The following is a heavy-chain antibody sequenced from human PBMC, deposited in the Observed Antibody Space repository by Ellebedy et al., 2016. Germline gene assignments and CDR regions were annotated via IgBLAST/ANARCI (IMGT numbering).Heavy chain of an antibody. D-gene: IGHD3-16*01. Sequence: GESLKISXTASELNFGNYFMSWVRQAPGKGLEWVSTINGGGYTTYFADSVRGRFAISRDNSKNMVFLQMNSLRAEDTAVYYCVRGVGGTSLNWFDPWGQGTLVTVSS. V-gene: IGHV3-23*01. CDR2: INGGGYTT. CDR3: VRGVGGTSLNWFDP. CDR1: ELNFGNYF. J-gene: IGHJ5*02.